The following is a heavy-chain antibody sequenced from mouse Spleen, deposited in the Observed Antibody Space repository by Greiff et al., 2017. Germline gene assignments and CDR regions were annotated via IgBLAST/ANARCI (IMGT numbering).Heavy chain of an antibody. CDR1: GFTFSDYY. J-gene: IGHJ4*01. CDR2: ISDGGSYT. Sequence: DVHLVESGGGLVKPGGSLKLSCAASGFTFSDYYMYWVRQTPEKRLEWVATISDGGSYTYYPDSVKGRFTISRDNAKNNLYLQMSSLKSEDTAMYYCARDRIYDGYYGAMDYWGQGTSVTVSS. V-gene: IGHV5-4*02. D-gene: IGHD2-3*01. CDR3: ARDRIYDGYYGAMDY.